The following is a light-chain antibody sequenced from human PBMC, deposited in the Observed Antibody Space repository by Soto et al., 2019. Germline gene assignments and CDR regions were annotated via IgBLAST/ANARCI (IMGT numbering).Light chain of an antibody. V-gene: IGLV2-23*01. CDR2: KGT. CDR3: CSSAPGSTYV. Sequence: QSALAQPAPVSGSPGQSITISCTGTSSDVGAYNSVSWYQQHPHKAPQVIIYKGTQRPSGVSNRFSGSTSGNAASLTISGLQADDEADYFCCSSAPGSTYVFGSGTKVTVL. CDR1: SSDVGAYNS. J-gene: IGLJ1*01.